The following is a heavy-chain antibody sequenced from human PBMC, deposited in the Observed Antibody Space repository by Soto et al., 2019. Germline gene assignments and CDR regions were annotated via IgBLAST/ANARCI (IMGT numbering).Heavy chain of an antibody. V-gene: IGHV3-15*01. CDR3: TTARITLRSVAFDP. J-gene: IGHJ5*02. CDR2: IKSKTDGGTT. Sequence: EVQLVESGGGVVKPGGSLRLSCAASGFTFSNACMSWVRQAPGKGLEWVGRIKSKTDGGTTDYAAPVKGRFTISRDDSKNTLYLQMNSLKTEDTAVYYCTTARITLRSVAFDPWGQGTLVTVSS. D-gene: IGHD3-16*01. CDR1: GFTFSNAC.